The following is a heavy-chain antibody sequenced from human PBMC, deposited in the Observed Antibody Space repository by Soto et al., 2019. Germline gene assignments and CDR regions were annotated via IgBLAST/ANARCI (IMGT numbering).Heavy chain of an antibody. CDR3: ARDLSYNFYDF. CDR1: GETFDDSY. V-gene: IGHV1-46*02. Sequence: QVQLDQSGAEVRKPGASVRISCKTSGETFDDSYVHWVRQAPGQGLEWIGKIYPSGGATNYAQKFRGRATLTRDTSTTTVYMDLSGLTSEDTAIYYCARDLSYNFYDFWGQGTQVTVSS. CDR2: IYPSGGAT. D-gene: IGHD3-3*01. J-gene: IGHJ4*02.